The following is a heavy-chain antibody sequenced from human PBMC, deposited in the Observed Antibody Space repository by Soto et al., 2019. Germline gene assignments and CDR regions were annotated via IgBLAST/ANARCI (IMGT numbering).Heavy chain of an antibody. Sequence: SETLSLTCAVYGGSFSGYYWSWIRQPPGKGLEWIGEINHSGSTNYNPSLKSRVTISVDTSKNQFSLKLSSVTAADTAVYYCARRSRPRKIVGATTGWFDPWGQGTLVTVSS. D-gene: IGHD1-26*01. V-gene: IGHV4-34*01. CDR1: GGSFSGYY. CDR3: ARRSRPRKIVGATTGWFDP. J-gene: IGHJ5*02. CDR2: INHSGST.